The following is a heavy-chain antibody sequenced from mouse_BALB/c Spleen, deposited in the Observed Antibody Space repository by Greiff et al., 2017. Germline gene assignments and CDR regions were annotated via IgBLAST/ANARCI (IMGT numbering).Heavy chain of an antibody. D-gene: IGHD1-1*01. V-gene: IGHV5-4*02. J-gene: IGHJ4*01. Sequence: VMLVESGGGLVKPGGSLKLSCAASGFTFSDYYMYWVRQTPEKRLEWVATISDGGSYTYYPDSVKGRFTISRDNAKNNLYLQMSSLKSEDTAMYYCAREATEAMDYWGQGTSVTVSS. CDR3: AREATEAMDY. CDR2: ISDGGSYT. CDR1: GFTFSDYY.